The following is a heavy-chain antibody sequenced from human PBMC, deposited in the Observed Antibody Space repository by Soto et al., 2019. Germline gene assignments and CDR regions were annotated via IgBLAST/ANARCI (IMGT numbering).Heavy chain of an antibody. D-gene: IGHD4-4*01. Sequence: SGPTLVTPTPSLTLNCAFSGFSLSTTGEGVGWFRQPPGKAPEWLALIYWDDDVRYSPSLRNRLTIPKDTSENQVVLTMTNIDPLDTATYYCVHRTVSNGALFNPWGQGILVTVSS. CDR1: GFSLSTTGEG. CDR2: IYWDDDV. CDR3: VHRTVSNGALFNP. J-gene: IGHJ5*02. V-gene: IGHV2-5*02.